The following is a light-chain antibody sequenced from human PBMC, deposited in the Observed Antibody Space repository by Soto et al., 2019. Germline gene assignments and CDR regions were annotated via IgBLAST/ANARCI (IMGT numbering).Light chain of an antibody. CDR3: CSYAGSILYV. V-gene: IGLV2-23*02. Sequence: QSALTQPASVSGSPGQSITISCTGTSSDVGSYNLVSWYQQHPGKAPKLMIYEVSKRPSGVSNRFSGSKSGNTASLTISGLQAEDEADYYCCSYAGSILYVFGTGTKLIVL. CDR1: SSDVGSYNL. CDR2: EVS. J-gene: IGLJ1*01.